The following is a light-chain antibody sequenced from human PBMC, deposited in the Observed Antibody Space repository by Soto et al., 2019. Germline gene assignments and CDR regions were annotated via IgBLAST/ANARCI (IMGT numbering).Light chain of an antibody. Sequence: QPVLTQSSSASASLGSSVRLTCSLSSGHSSYIIAWHRHQPGKAPQYLMKLEGSGAYNKGSGVPDRFSGSSSGADRYLTISNLHFEDEANYYCETWDRNSWVFGGGTKLTVL. CDR3: ETWDRNSWV. J-gene: IGLJ3*02. V-gene: IGLV4-60*02. CDR2: LEGSGAY. CDR1: SGHSSYI.